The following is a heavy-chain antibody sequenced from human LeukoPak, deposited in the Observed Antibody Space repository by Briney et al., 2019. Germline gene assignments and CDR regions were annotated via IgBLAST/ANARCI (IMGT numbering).Heavy chain of an antibody. CDR3: ARGQFRLHSYDGSTFDY. CDR2: ISYDGRNK. CDR1: GFTFSNYA. J-gene: IGHJ4*02. V-gene: IGHV3-30*04. Sequence: GGSLRLSCAASGFTFSNYAMHWVRQAPGKGLEWVAVISYDGRNKQYADSAKGRFTISRDNSKNTLYLQTNSLRAEDTAVYYCARGQFRLHSYDGSTFDYWGQGTLVSVSS. D-gene: IGHD3-22*01.